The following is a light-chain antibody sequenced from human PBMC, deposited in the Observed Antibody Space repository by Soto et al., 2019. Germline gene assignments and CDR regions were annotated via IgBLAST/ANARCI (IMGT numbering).Light chain of an antibody. V-gene: IGKV3-11*01. CDR2: DAS. J-gene: IGKJ1*01. CDR3: HQRSNWPGT. Sequence: EIVLTQSPATLSLSPGERATLSCRASQSVSNSLTWYQQKPGQAPRLLMYDASNRATGIPARFSGSGSGTDFTLTISSLEPEDFAVYYCHQRSNWPGTFGQGTKVEIK. CDR1: QSVSNS.